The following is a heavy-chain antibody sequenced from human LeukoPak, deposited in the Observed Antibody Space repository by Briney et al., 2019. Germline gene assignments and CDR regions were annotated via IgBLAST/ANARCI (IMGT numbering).Heavy chain of an antibody. J-gene: IGHJ4*02. CDR3: ARVDYGDYGFVY. CDR1: GFSLSSNG. Sequence: GMSLRLSCAASGFSLSSNGMHWVRQAPGKGLEWVAMLWYDGSNTHYGESVRGRFTISRDNAKNSLYLQMDSLRAEDTAVYYCARVDYGDYGFVYWGQGTLVTVSS. V-gene: IGHV3-33*01. CDR2: LWYDGSNT. D-gene: IGHD4-17*01.